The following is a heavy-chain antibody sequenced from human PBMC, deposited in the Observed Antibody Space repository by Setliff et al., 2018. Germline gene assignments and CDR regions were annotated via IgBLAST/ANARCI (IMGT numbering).Heavy chain of an antibody. Sequence: GGSLRLSCAASGYTSSSYAMTWVRQAPGKGLEWVSIISASGDTTYYADSVRGRFTISRDISKNTLYLQMNSLRPEDTAVYYCARGGDYCGGECYIPPPDSYWGQGTLVTVSS. CDR2: ISASGDTT. CDR3: ARGGDYCGGECYIPPPDSY. D-gene: IGHD2-21*01. J-gene: IGHJ4*02. V-gene: IGHV3-23*01. CDR1: GYTSSSYA.